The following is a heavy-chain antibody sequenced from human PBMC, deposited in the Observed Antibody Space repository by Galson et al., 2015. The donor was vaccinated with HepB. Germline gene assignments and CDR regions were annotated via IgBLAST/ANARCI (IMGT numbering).Heavy chain of an antibody. CDR1: GVTFNDYA. V-gene: IGHV3-23*01. CDR2: ISASGGS. Sequence: SLRLSCAVSGVTFNDYAMNWVRQAPGKGLEWVADISASGGSRDNSKNTVYLQMNSLRVEDTATYYCAKGYCSVTTCYYDYWGQGTQVSVSS. CDR3: AKGYCSVTTCYYDY. J-gene: IGHJ4*02. D-gene: IGHD2-2*01.